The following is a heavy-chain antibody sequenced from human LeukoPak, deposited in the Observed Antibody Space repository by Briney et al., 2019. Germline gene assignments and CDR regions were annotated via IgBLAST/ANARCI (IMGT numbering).Heavy chain of an antibody. Sequence: GASVKVSCKASGYTFTGYYMHWVRQAPGQGLEWMGGIIPIFGTANYAQKFQGRVTITADESTSTAYMELSSLRSEDTAVYYCARDSSKRRDGSGSYVFDYWGQGTLVTVSS. CDR2: IIPIFGTA. V-gene: IGHV1-69*13. CDR1: GYTFTGYY. D-gene: IGHD3-10*01. J-gene: IGHJ4*02. CDR3: ARDSSKRRDGSGSYVFDY.